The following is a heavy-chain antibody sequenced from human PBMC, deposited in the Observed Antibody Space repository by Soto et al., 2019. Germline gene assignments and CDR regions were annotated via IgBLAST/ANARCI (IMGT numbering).Heavy chain of an antibody. Sequence: QVQLQESGPGLVKPSETLSLTCTVSGGSMNNFYWHWIRQSPGRGLEWFGYVHHSGTSKYNPALKSRVAMSVGTSNNEFSLRLRSVTEADTAVYYCAGGSRTYDSRAYFQLWGPGTLVTVSS. J-gene: IGHJ1*01. CDR1: GGSMNNFY. D-gene: IGHD3-16*01. V-gene: IGHV4-59*01. CDR3: AGGSRTYDSRAYFQL. CDR2: VHHSGTS.